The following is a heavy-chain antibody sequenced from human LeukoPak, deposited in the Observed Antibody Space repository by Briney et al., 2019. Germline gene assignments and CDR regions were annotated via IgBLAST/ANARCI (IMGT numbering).Heavy chain of an antibody. V-gene: IGHV4-61*02. CDR1: GGSISSGSYY. Sequence: SQTLSLTCTVSGGSISSGSYYWSWIRQPAGKGLEWIGRIYTSGSTNCNPSLKSRVTISVDTSKNQFSLELSSVTAADTAVYYCASSGRMATVTTAFHYWGQGTLVTVSS. J-gene: IGHJ4*02. CDR3: ASSGRMATVTTAFHY. CDR2: IYTSGST. D-gene: IGHD4-17*01.